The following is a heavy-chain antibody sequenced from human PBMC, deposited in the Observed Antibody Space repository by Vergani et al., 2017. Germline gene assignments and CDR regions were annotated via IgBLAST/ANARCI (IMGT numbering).Heavy chain of an antibody. D-gene: IGHD2-21*02. CDR2: VYHSGST. Sequence: QVQLQESGPGLVKPSGTLSLTCAVSGGSLSSSDRWSWVRQPPGKGLEWIGGVYHSGSTNYAPSLKSRVTISVDKSKNQFSLKLNSVTAADTAVCYCARGYCGVDGPRYWFDPWGQGTLVTVSS. V-gene: IGHV4-4*02. J-gene: IGHJ5*02. CDR1: GGSLSSSDR. CDR3: ARGYCGVDGPRYWFDP.